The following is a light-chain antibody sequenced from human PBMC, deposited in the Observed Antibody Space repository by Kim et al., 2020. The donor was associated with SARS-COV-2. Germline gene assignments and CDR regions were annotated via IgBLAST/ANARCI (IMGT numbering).Light chain of an antibody. CDR2: GAS. Sequence: EIVLTQSPGTLSLSPGDRATLSCRASQSVTSGLLGWYQQKPGQAPRLLIYGASIRATDIPDRFSGSGSGTDFTLTISRLEPEDFAVYYCQQYGTSPYTFGQGTKLEI. V-gene: IGKV3-20*01. J-gene: IGKJ2*01. CDR1: QSVTSGL. CDR3: QQYGTSPYT.